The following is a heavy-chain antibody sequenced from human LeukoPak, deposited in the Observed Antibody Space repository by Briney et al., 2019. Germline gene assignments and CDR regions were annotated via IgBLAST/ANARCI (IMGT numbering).Heavy chain of an antibody. CDR2: IKGDGSHT. V-gene: IGHV3-74*01. D-gene: IGHD3-3*01. Sequence: GSLRLSCAASGFTFSNYWMHWVRQAPGEGLVWVSRIKGDGSHTIYADSVKGRFTISRDNAKNTLYLQMNSLRAEDTAVYYCARAKRLRFLEWLLYPDYWGQGTLVTVSS. CDR1: GFTFSNYW. J-gene: IGHJ4*02. CDR3: ARAKRLRFLEWLLYPDY.